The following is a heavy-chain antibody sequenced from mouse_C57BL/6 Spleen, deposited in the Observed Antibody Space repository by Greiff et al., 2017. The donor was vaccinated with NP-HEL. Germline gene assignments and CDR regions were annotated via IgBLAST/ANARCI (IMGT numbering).Heavy chain of an antibody. V-gene: IGHV5-9-1*02. D-gene: IGHD2-5*01. CDR3: TRDYSNLYAMDY. J-gene: IGHJ4*01. Sequence: EVQLVESGDGLVKPGGSLKLSCAASGFTFSSYAMSWVRQTPEKRLEWVAYISSGGDYIYYADTVKGRFTISRDNARNTLYLQMSSLKSEDTAMYYCTRDYSNLYAMDYWGQGTSVTVSS. CDR2: ISSGGDYI. CDR1: GFTFSSYA.